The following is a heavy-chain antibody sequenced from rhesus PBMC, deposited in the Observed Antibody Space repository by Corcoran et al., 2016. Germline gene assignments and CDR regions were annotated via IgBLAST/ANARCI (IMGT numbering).Heavy chain of an antibody. CDR1: GFTFDDYA. CDR3: ARVASNYGYFDY. D-gene: IGHD4-23*01. J-gene: IGHJ4*01. Sequence: EVQLVASGGGVVQPGGSLRLSCAASGFTFDDYAMPWVRQAPGTGLEWVSGFSWSGGSTYYADSVKGQFTISRDNAKNSLYLQMGSLRAEDTALYYCARVASNYGYFDYWGQGVLVTVSS. CDR2: FSWSGGST. V-gene: IGHV3-201*01.